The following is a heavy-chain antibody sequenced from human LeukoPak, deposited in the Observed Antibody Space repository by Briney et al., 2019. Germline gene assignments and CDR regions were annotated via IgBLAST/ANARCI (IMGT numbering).Heavy chain of an antibody. CDR1: GGTFSSYA. V-gene: IGHV1-69*05. Sequence: SVKVSCKASGGTFSSYAISWVRQAPGQGLEWMGGIIPIFGTANYAQKFQGRVTITTDESTSTACMELSSLRSEDTAVYYCARALGRYCSSTSCLYYYMDVWGKGTTVTVSS. CDR2: IIPIFGTA. D-gene: IGHD2-2*01. CDR3: ARALGRYCSSTSCLYYYMDV. J-gene: IGHJ6*03.